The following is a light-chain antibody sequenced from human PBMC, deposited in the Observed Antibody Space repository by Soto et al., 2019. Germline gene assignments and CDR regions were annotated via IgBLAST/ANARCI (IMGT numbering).Light chain of an antibody. Sequence: DIQMTQSPSTLSASVRDRVSITCRASQTISSWLAWYQQKPGKAPKLLVYKASTLESGVPSRFSGSASGTEFTLTISSLQPDDFATYDDQQYSVYPWTFGQGTKIDVK. V-gene: IGKV1-5*03. CDR2: KAS. CDR1: QTISSW. J-gene: IGKJ1*01. CDR3: QQYSVYPWT.